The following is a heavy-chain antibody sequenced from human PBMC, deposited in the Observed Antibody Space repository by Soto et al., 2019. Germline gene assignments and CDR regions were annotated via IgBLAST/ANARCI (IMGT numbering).Heavy chain of an antibody. D-gene: IGHD4-4*01. CDR3: AKVASDYINSLDS. V-gene: IGHV3-23*01. J-gene: IGHJ4*02. CDR2: ICSSVGNR. Sequence: GGSLRLCCSASGFAFDDYAMSWGRQVPGRGLESASSICSSVGNRDYAAAVRGRFTISRDNARNTVDLQINRMRAEDTAVYFCAKVASDYINSLDSWGQGTLVTVSS. CDR1: GFAFDDYA.